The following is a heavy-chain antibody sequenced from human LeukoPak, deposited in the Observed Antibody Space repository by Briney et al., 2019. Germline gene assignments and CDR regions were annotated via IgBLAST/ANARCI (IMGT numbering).Heavy chain of an antibody. CDR3: ARAGDWYYDILTGYERYFDY. D-gene: IGHD3-9*01. V-gene: IGHV1-2*02. CDR1: GYTFTGYY. J-gene: IGHJ4*02. Sequence: ASVKVSCKAYGYTFTGYYMHWVRQAPGQGLEWMGWINPNSGGTNYAQKFQGRVTMTRDTSISTAYMELSRLRSDDTAVYYCARAGDWYYDILTGYERYFDYWGQGTLVTVSS. CDR2: INPNSGGT.